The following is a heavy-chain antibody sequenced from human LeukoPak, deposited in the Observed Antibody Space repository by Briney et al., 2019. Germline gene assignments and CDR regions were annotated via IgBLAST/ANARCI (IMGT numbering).Heavy chain of an antibody. V-gene: IGHV3-30*02. CDR1: GFTFSIYG. CDR3: AKDINPVIVVWSYFDY. D-gene: IGHD3-22*01. Sequence: GGSLRLSCAASGFTFSIYGMHWVRQAPGKGLEWVTFIRYDGSNKYYADSVKGRFTISRDNAKNSLYLQMNSLRAEDMAFYYCAKDINPVIVVWSYFDYWGQGTLVTVSS. J-gene: IGHJ4*02. CDR2: IRYDGSNK.